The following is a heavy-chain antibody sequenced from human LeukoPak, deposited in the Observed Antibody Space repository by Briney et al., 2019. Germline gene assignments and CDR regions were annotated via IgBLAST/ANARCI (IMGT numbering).Heavy chain of an antibody. CDR2: IIPIFGTA. D-gene: IGHD2-15*01. CDR3: ARADCSGANCYSGNWFDP. V-gene: IGHV1-69*05. CDR1: GGTFSRYA. Sequence: SVKVSCKASGGTFSRYAISWVRQAPGQGLEWMGGIIPIFGTANYAQKFQGRVTITTDESTSTAYMGLSSLRSEDTAVYYCARADCSGANCYSGNWFDPWGQGTLVTVSS. J-gene: IGHJ5*02.